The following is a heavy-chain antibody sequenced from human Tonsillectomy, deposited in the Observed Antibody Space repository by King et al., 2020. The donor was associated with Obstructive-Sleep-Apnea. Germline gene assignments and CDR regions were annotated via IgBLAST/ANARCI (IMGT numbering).Heavy chain of an antibody. J-gene: IGHJ4*02. Sequence: VQLVESGGALVQPGGSLRLSCAASGFTFSSYNMHWVRQAPGKGLEWVSYIGSSGTTIYYADSVKGRFTISRDNAKNSLYLQMNSLRAEDTAVYYCAGGWTLFDNASKVAFWGQGTLVTVSS. D-gene: IGHD2-2*03. CDR2: IGSSGTTI. CDR3: AGGWTLFDNASKVAF. V-gene: IGHV3-48*04. CDR1: GFTFSSYN.